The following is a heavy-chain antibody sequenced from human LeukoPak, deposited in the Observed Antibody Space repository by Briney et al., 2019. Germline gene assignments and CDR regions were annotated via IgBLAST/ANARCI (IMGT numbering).Heavy chain of an antibody. D-gene: IGHD2-2*01. V-gene: IGHV1-2*02. CDR2: INPNSGGT. J-gene: IGHJ3*02. CDR3: ARVLLYAPKDAFDI. Sequence: GASVKVSCKASGYTFTGYYMNWVRQAPGQGLEWMGWINPNSGGTNYAQKFQGRVTMTRDTSISTAYMELSRLRSDDTAVYYCARVLLYAPKDAFDIWGQGTMVTVSS. CDR1: GYTFTGYY.